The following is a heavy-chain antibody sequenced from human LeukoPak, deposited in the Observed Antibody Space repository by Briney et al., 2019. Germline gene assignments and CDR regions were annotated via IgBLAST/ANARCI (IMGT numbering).Heavy chain of an antibody. Sequence: ASVKVSCKVSGYTLTELSMHWVRQAPGKGLEWMGGFDPEDGETIYAQKFQGRVAMTEDTSTDTAYMELSSLRSEDTAVYYCATVKRRGRDYYDSSGYYYRYYFDYWGQGTLVTVSS. V-gene: IGHV1-24*01. J-gene: IGHJ4*02. CDR3: ATVKRRGRDYYDSSGYYYRYYFDY. CDR2: FDPEDGET. D-gene: IGHD3-22*01. CDR1: GYTLTELS.